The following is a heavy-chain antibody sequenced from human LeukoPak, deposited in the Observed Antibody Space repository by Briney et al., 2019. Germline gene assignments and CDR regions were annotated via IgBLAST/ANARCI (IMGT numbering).Heavy chain of an antibody. Sequence: ASVKVSCRAPGYIFTNYGISWVRQAPGQGLEWMGWISAYNGDTNYAQRVQGRVSMTTDTSTSTAYMELRSLESDDTAVYYCARAVGYYDNSGFDYWGQGTLVVVSS. V-gene: IGHV1-18*01. D-gene: IGHD3-22*01. J-gene: IGHJ4*02. CDR1: GYIFTNYG. CDR2: ISAYNGDT. CDR3: ARAVGYYDNSGFDY.